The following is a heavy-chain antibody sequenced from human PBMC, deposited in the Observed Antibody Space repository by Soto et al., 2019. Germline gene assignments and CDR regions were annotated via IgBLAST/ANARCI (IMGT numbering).Heavy chain of an antibody. V-gene: IGHV4-59*01. CDR2: IYYSGST. J-gene: IGHJ4*02. CDR1: GGSISSYY. D-gene: IGHD3-9*01. Sequence: QVQLQESGPGLVKPSETLSLTCTVSGGSISSYYWSWIRQPPGKGLEWIGYIYYSGSTNYNPSLKSXATXSXDTSKNQFSLKLSSVTAADTAVYYCARLYAGYPFDYWGQGTLVTVSS. CDR3: ARLYAGYPFDY.